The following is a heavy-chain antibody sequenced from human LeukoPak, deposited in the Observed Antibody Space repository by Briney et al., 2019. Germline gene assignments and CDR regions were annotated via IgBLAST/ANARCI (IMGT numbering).Heavy chain of an antibody. CDR3: AKDPGDTVATPEGYFDY. Sequence: GRSLRLSCTASGFTFSGNGMHWVRQAPGKGLEWVAVISYDGSNKYYADSVKGRFTISRDNSKNTLYLQMNSLRTEDTAVYYCAKDPGDTVATPEGYFDYWGQGTLVTVSS. V-gene: IGHV3-30*18. D-gene: IGHD5-12*01. CDR2: ISYDGSNK. J-gene: IGHJ4*02. CDR1: GFTFSGNG.